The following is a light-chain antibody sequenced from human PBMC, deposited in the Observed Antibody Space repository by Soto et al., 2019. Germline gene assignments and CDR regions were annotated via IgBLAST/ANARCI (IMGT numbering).Light chain of an antibody. CDR2: EVS. CDR1: SSDVGAYNY. Sequence: QSVLAQPASVSGSPGQSITISCTGTSSDVGAYNYVSWYQHHPGKAPKLLIHEVSNRPSGVSNRFSGSKSGDTASLTISGLQAEDEADYYCSSYITRNSLSYIFGTGTKVTVL. J-gene: IGLJ1*01. CDR3: SSYITRNSLSYI. V-gene: IGLV2-14*01.